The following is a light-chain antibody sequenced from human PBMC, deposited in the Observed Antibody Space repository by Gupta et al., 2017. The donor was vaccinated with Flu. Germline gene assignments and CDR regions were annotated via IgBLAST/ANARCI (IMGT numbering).Light chain of an antibody. V-gene: IGLV2-14*01. CDR3: SSFTTSSTWV. J-gene: IGLJ3*02. CDR1: SSDVGAYSY. Sequence: GQSITISCTGTSSDVGAYSYVSWFRQDPGKAPKLMIYEVSYRPSGVSNRFSGSKSGNTASLTISGLQAEDEADYYCSSFTTSSTWVFGGGTKVTVL. CDR2: EVS.